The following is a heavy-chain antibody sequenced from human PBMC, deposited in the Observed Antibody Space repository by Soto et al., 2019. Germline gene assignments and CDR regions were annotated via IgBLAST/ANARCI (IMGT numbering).Heavy chain of an antibody. CDR2: IQSGGTT. J-gene: IGHJ6*04. D-gene: IGHD2-15*01. CDR1: GFTVSSKY. V-gene: IGHV3-66*01. CDR3: ARDDVLCDGGRCYGIPLDD. Sequence: EVQLVESGGGLVQPGGSLRLSCAASGFTVSSKYMTWVRQAPGKGLEWVSLIQSGGTTYYADSVKGRFTMSRETSVNKPHLQMDSLRVEDSAVYYCARDDVLCDGGRCYGIPLDDWGKGTTVTVSS.